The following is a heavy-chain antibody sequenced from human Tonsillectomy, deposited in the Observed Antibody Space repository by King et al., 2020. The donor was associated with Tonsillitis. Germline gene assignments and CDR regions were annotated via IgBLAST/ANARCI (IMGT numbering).Heavy chain of an antibody. CDR1: GGSFSSPSYS. Sequence: QLQESGPGLVKPSETLSLTCSVSGGSFSSPSYSWGWIRQPPGRGLEGIGTIYYTGSTYYNPSLKSRGTISVDTSKNQFSLKLGSVTAADTAVYYCAKPRMSKYLYYYMDVWGRGTTVTVSS. V-gene: IGHV4-39*01. J-gene: IGHJ6*03. CDR2: IYYTGST. CDR3: AKPRMSKYLYYYMDV. D-gene: IGHD5/OR15-5a*01.